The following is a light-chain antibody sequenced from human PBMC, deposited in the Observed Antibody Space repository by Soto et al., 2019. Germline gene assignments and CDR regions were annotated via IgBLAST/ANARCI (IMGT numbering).Light chain of an antibody. CDR2: SNN. CDR1: SSNIGSNT. V-gene: IGLV1-44*01. J-gene: IGLJ2*01. CDR3: AAWDASLSGVV. Sequence: QSVLTQPPSASGTPGQRVTISCSGSSSNIGSNTVNWYQQLPGTAPKLLIYSNNQRPSGVPDRFSGSKSGTSASLAISGLQCEDEADYYCAAWDASLSGVVFGGGTKLTVL.